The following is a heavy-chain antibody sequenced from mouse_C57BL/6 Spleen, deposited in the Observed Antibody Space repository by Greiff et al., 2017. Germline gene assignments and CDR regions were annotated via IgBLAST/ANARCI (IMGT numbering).Heavy chain of an antibody. V-gene: IGHV5-9*01. J-gene: IGHJ2*01. D-gene: IGHD1-1*01. CDR1: GFTFSSYT. CDR3: ARHGGSSPPFDY. Sequence: EVKLQESGGGLVKPGGSLKLSCAASGFTFSSYTMSWVRQTPEKRLEWVATISGGGGNTYYPDSVKGRFTISRDNAKNTLYLQMSSLRSEDTALYYCARHGGSSPPFDYWGQGTTLTVSS. CDR2: ISGGGGNT.